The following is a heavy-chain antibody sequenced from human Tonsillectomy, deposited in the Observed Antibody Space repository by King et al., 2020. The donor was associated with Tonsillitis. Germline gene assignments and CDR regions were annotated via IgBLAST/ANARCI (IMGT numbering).Heavy chain of an antibody. V-gene: IGHV3-9*01. CDR2: ISWNSNTI. Sequence: VQLVESGGGLVQPGRSLRLLCAASGFTFDDYAMHWVRQAPGKGLEWVSGISWNSNTIGYADSVKGRFTTSRDNAKNFMYLQMSSLRAEDTALYYCAKGLRWAPTAFYIWGQGTMVTVSS. CDR3: AKGLRWAPTAFYI. CDR1: GFTFDDYA. J-gene: IGHJ3*02. D-gene: IGHD3-16*01.